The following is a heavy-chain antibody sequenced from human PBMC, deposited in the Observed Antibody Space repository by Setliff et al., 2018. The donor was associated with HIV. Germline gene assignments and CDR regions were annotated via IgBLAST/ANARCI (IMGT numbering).Heavy chain of an antibody. CDR3: ARGVNFDY. J-gene: IGHJ4*02. D-gene: IGHD2-21*01. CDR2: IYYSSST. Sequence: SETLRLSCAASGFTFNKAWMNWIRQHPGTGLEWIGYIYYSSSTYYNPSPKSRMTISVDTSKTQFPLRLSYVTAPDTAIYYCARGVNFDYWGQGTQVTVSS. V-gene: IGHV4-31*11. CDR1: GFTFNKAW.